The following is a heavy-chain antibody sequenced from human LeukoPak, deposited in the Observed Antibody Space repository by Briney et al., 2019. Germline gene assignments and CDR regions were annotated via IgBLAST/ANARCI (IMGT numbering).Heavy chain of an antibody. Sequence: GGSLRLSCAASGFTFSSYWMNWVRQAPGKGLVWVSRIASDGSSTTYADSVKGRFSISRDNAKNTLYLQMNSLRVEDTAVYYCARDRARGGFDYWGQGTLVTVSS. CDR1: GFTFSSYW. CDR2: IASDGSST. V-gene: IGHV3-74*01. J-gene: IGHJ4*02. D-gene: IGHD3-10*01. CDR3: ARDRARGGFDY.